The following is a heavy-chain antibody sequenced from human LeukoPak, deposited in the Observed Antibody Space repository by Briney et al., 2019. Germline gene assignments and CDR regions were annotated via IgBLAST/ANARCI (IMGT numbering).Heavy chain of an antibody. J-gene: IGHJ4*02. Sequence: GGSLRLSCAASGFTFSNYWMNWVRQAPGKGLEWVANIKQDGSEKYYVDSVKGRFTISRDNAKNSLYLQMNSLRAEDTAVYYCAREKSMGGYFDYWGQGTLVTVSS. CDR1: GFTFSNYW. CDR2: IKQDGSEK. D-gene: IGHD3-16*01. CDR3: AREKSMGGYFDY. V-gene: IGHV3-7*01.